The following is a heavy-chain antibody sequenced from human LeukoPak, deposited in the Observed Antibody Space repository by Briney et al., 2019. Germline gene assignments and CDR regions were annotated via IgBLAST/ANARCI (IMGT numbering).Heavy chain of an antibody. Sequence: EASQTLSLTCTVSGGSISSGSYYWSWIRQPAGKGLEWIGRIYTSGSTNYNPSLKSRVTISVDTSKNQFSLKLSSVTAADTAVYYCARRQDYGDGPYDCWGQGTLVTVSS. D-gene: IGHD4-17*01. V-gene: IGHV4-61*02. CDR3: ARRQDYGDGPYDC. CDR2: IYTSGST. CDR1: GGSISSGSYY. J-gene: IGHJ4*02.